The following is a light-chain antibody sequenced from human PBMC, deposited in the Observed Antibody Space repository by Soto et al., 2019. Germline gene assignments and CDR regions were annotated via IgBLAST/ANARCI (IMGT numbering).Light chain of an antibody. CDR1: QGISNY. Sequence: DIQMTQSPSSLSASVGDRVTITCRASQGISNYLAWYQQKPGKVPKLLICAASTLQSGVTARFSGSGSGADFTLTISNLQPEDVATYYCQKHNSAPLTFGGGTKVEIK. CDR3: QKHNSAPLT. V-gene: IGKV1-27*01. CDR2: AAS. J-gene: IGKJ4*01.